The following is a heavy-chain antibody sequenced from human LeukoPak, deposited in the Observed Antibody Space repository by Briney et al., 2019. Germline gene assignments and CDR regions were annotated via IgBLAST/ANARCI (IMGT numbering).Heavy chain of an antibody. Sequence: SQTLSLTCTVSGGSISSGGYNWSWIRQPPGKGLEWIGYIYYSGSTNYNPSLKSRVTISVDTSKNQFSLRLTSVTAADTAVYYCARRDYYDSSFDYWGQGTLVTVSS. J-gene: IGHJ4*02. V-gene: IGHV4-61*08. CDR1: GGSISSGGYN. CDR3: ARRDYYDSSFDY. D-gene: IGHD3-22*01. CDR2: IYYSGST.